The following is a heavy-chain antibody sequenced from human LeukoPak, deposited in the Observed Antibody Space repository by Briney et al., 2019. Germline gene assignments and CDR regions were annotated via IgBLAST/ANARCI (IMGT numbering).Heavy chain of an antibody. Sequence: GGSLRLSCAASGFTFSSFAMTWVRQAPGKGLEWVSAIGASGVDTYYTDSVKGRFTIFRDNSKNTLYLHMSSLRAEDTAVYFCAKRPRDSSGYYLGAFDGWGQGTTVTVSS. CDR2: IGASGVDT. V-gene: IGHV3-23*01. CDR1: GFTFSSFA. D-gene: IGHD3-22*01. CDR3: AKRPRDSSGYYLGAFDG. J-gene: IGHJ3*01.